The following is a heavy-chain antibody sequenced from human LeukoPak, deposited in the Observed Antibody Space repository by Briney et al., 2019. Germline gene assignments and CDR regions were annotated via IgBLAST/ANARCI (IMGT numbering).Heavy chain of an antibody. CDR3: ARVEYSSSWYYFDY. CDR1: GFTFSSYS. D-gene: IGHD6-13*01. Sequence: GGSLRLSCAASGFTFSSYSMNWVRQAPGKGLEWVSSITSSSSNIYYADSVKGRFTISRDNAKNSLYLQMNSLRAEDTAVYYCARVEYSSSWYYFDYWGQGALVTVSS. CDR2: ITSSSSNI. V-gene: IGHV3-21*01. J-gene: IGHJ4*02.